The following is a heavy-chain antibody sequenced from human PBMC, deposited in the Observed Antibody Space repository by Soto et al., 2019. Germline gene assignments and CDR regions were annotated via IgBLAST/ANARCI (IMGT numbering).Heavy chain of an antibody. CDR3: SISTADFDY. J-gene: IGHJ4*01. V-gene: IGHV1-46*03. Sequence: ASVKVSCKASGYTFINYYIHWVRQAHGQGLEWMGIINPRDGSTNYAQKFQGRVTMTRDTSTSTVYMELSSLRSDDTAVYYCSISTADFDYWGRGSLVTVSS. CDR2: INPRDGST. CDR1: GYTFINYY. D-gene: IGHD3-9*01.